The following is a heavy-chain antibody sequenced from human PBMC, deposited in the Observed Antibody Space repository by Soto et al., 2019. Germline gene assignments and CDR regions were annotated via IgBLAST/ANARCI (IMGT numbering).Heavy chain of an antibody. V-gene: IGHV5-10-1*01. CDR1: GYRFTTYW. Sequence: GESLKISCKGSGYRFTTYWISWVRQMPGKGLEWMGKIDPSDSYTYYSPSFQGHVTISADKSINTAYLQWSSLKASDTAMYYCARPHIVATIAAFDIWGQGTMVTVSS. CDR3: ARPHIVATIAAFDI. J-gene: IGHJ3*02. CDR2: IDPSDSYT. D-gene: IGHD5-12*01.